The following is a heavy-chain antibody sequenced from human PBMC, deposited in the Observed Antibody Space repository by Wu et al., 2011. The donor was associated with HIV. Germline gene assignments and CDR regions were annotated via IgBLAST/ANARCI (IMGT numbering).Heavy chain of an antibody. CDR1: GYTFTAYY. D-gene: IGHD2-21*01. CDR3: ARDLGGDEDY. CDR2: INPHSGGT. V-gene: IGHV1-2*02. Sequence: QVQLVQSGAEVKKPGASVKVSCKASGYTFTAYYMHWLRQAPGQGLEWMGWINPHSGGTNFAQKFQGRVTMTRDTSITTAYMELSRLRSDDTAVYYCARDLGGDEDYWGQGTLVTVSS. J-gene: IGHJ4*02.